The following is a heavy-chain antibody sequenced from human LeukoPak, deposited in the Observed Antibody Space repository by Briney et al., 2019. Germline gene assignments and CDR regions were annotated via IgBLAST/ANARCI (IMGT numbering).Heavy chain of an antibody. J-gene: IGHJ3*02. CDR3: ARASSKQLAGYLPDGFKI. CDR1: GFTFSSYS. CDR2: ISSSGTYV. V-gene: IGHV3-21*01. D-gene: IGHD3-9*01. Sequence: GGSLRLSCAASGFTFSSYSMNWVRQAPGKGLEWVSSISSSGTYVYYADSVKGRFTISRDNAKNSLSLQMNSLRADDAAVYYCARASSKQLAGYLPDGFKISGQGTMVTVSS.